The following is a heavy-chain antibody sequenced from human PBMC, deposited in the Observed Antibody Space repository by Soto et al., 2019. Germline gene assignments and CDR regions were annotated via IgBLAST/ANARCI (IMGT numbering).Heavy chain of an antibody. D-gene: IGHD5-12*01. CDR1: GGSISSGDYY. V-gene: IGHV4-30-4*01. CDR3: GRERRDGYNLSYYYYGMDV. Sequence: PSETLSLTCTVSGGSISSGDYYWSWIRQPPGKGLEWIGYIYYSGSTYYNPSLKSRVTISVDTSKNQFSLKLSSVTAADTAVYYCGRERRDGYNLSYYYYGMDVWGQGTTVTVSS. CDR2: IYYSGST. J-gene: IGHJ6*02.